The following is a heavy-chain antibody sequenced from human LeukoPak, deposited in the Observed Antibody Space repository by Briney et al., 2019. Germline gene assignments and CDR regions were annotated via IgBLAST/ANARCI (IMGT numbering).Heavy chain of an antibody. D-gene: IGHD6-6*01. V-gene: IGHV4-31*03. CDR3: VIAARTGWFDP. J-gene: IGHJ5*02. CDR2: IYYSGST. Sequence: SETLSLTCTVSGGSISSGGYYWSWIRQHPGKGLEWIGYIYYSGSTYYNPSLKSRVTISVDTSKNQFSLKLSSVTAAGTAVYYCVIAARTGWFDPWGQGTLVTVSS. CDR1: GGSISSGGYY.